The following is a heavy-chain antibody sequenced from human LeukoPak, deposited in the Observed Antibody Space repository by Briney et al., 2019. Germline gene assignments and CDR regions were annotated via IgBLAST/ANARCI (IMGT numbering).Heavy chain of an antibody. J-gene: IGHJ3*02. CDR1: GYSISSGYY. D-gene: IGHD3-3*01. V-gene: IGHV4-38-2*01. CDR3: ARQEGEGPDYDFWSGYAFDI. CDR2: IYHSGST. Sequence: SETLSLTCAVSGYSISSGYYWGWIRQPPGKGLEWIGSIYHSGSTYYNPSLKSRVTISVDTSKNQFSLKLSSVTAADTAVYYCARQEGEGPDYDFWSGYAFDIWGQGTIVTVSS.